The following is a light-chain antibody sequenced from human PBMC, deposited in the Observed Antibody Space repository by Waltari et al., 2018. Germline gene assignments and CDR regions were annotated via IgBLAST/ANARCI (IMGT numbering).Light chain of an antibody. CDR1: SRDVGTYDY. CDR3: SSYTTSTTWL. V-gene: IGLV2-14*03. CDR2: DVT. J-gene: IGLJ2*01. Sequence: QSALTQPASVSASPGQSITISCTGTSRDVGTYDYVSWYQQYPNKAPKVLIYDVTKRPSGVSDRFSGSKSDNTASLAISGLQAEDEADYYCSSYTTSTTWLFGGGTKLTVL.